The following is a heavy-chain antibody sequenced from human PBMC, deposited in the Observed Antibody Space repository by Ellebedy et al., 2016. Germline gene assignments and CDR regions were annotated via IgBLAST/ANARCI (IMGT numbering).Heavy chain of an antibody. V-gene: IGHV3-33*08. CDR2: IWYDGSNE. Sequence: GESLKISCTASGFTFNKHSMHWVRQAPGKGLEWVAVIWYDGSNEDYADSVKGRFTISKDNSKNKLFLQMNSLRAEDTAVYHCAREGLEQVTRTDAFDFWGQGTMVTVSS. CDR3: AREGLEQVTRTDAFDF. J-gene: IGHJ3*01. CDR1: GFTFNKHS. D-gene: IGHD1-1*01.